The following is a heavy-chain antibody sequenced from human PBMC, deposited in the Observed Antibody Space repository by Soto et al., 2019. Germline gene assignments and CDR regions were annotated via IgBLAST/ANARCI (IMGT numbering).Heavy chain of an antibody. CDR1: GYTFNGYY. D-gene: IGHD5-18*01. CDR2: INPNSGGT. CDR3: AKSRGKLTSELGYSYGYAHDY. V-gene: IGHV1-2*04. Sequence: ASVKVSCKSSGYTFNGYYIHWVRQAPGQGLKRMGWINPNSGGTNYAQKFQGWVTMTRDTSISTAYMELSRLRSDDTAVYYCAKSRGKLTSELGYSYGYAHDYWGQGTLVTVSS. J-gene: IGHJ4*02.